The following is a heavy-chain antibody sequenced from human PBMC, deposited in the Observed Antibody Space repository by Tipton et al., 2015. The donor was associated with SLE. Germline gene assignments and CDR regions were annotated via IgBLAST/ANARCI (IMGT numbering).Heavy chain of an antibody. Sequence: TLSLTCTVSGVSITSSNFYWAWVRQPPGKGLEWIGRIYYSGSTYYNPSLKSRVTISLDTSKNQFSLKLSSVSAADTAVYYCARHDDSRGYSYGGRGPLVTVSS. CDR2: IYYSGST. CDR3: ARHDDSRGYSY. CDR1: GVSITSSNFY. D-gene: IGHD3-22*01. V-gene: IGHV4-39*01. J-gene: IGHJ4*02.